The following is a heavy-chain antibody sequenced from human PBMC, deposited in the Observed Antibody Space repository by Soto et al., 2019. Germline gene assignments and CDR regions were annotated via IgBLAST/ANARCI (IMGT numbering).Heavy chain of an antibody. CDR1: GGSISSGGYY. CDR3: ARGYYGDPPYYFDY. Sequence: QVQLQESGPGLVKPSQTLSLTCTVSGGSISSGGYYWSWIRQHPGKGLEWIGYIYYSGSTYYNPSLKRRVTITVDTSKNQFSLKLSSVTAADTAVYYCARGYYGDPPYYFDYWGQGTLVTVSS. V-gene: IGHV4-31*03. CDR2: IYYSGST. D-gene: IGHD4-17*01. J-gene: IGHJ4*02.